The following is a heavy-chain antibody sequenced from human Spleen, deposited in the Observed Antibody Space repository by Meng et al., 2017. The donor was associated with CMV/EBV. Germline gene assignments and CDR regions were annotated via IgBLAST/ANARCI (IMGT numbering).Heavy chain of an antibody. CDR3: GRDMDV. CDR1: GFTLDDYA. Sequence: SLKISCAASGFTLDDYAMHWVRQAPGKGLEWVSGISWNSESLDYADSVKGRFTISRDNAKNSMYLQMNSLRAEDTAAYYCGRDMDVWGQGTTVTVSS. V-gene: IGHV3-9*01. CDR2: ISWNSESL. J-gene: IGHJ6*02.